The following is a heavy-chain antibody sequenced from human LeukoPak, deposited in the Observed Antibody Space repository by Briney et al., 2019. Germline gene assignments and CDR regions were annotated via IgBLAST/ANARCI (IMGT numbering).Heavy chain of an antibody. V-gene: IGHV3-7*01. J-gene: IGHJ3*02. CDR1: GYTFTGYY. CDR2: IKQDGSEM. Sequence: GASVKVSCKASGYTFTGYYMHWVRQAPGKGLEWVANIKQDGSEMYYVDSVKGRFTISRDNTKNSLFLHMSSLRAEDTAVYFCASSYFDNSLHAYDIWGQGTMVTVSS. CDR3: ASSYFDNSLHAYDI. D-gene: IGHD3-22*01.